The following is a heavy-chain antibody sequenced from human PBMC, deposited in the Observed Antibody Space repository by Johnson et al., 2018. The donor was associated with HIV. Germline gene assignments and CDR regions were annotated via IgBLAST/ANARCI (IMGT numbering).Heavy chain of an antibody. Sequence: MLLVESGGGVVRPGGSLRLSCAASGFTFDDYGMSWVRQAPGKGLEWVSVLYSGGSTYYTDSVKGRFTISRDNSKNTLYLQMNSLRAEDTAVYFCARDPCTGASCLPGAFDIWGQGTLVTVSS. CDR3: ARDPCTGASCLPGAFDI. CDR2: LYSGGST. D-gene: IGHD2-15*01. CDR1: GFTFDDYG. V-gene: IGHV3-66*01. J-gene: IGHJ3*02.